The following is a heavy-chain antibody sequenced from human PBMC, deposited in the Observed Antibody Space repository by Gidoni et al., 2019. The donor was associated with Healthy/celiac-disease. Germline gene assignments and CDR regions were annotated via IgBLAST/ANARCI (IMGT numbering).Heavy chain of an antibody. V-gene: IGHV3-48*02. CDR1: GFTFSSYS. Sequence: EVQLVESGGGLVQPGGSLRLSCAASGFTFSSYSMNWVRQAPGKGLEWVSYISSSSSTIYYADSVKGRFTISRDNAKNSLYLQMNSLRDEDTAVYYCARGIRYSSSSGGDLGYWGQGTLVTVSS. CDR3: ARGIRYSSSSGGDLGY. D-gene: IGHD6-6*01. J-gene: IGHJ4*02. CDR2: ISSSSSTI.